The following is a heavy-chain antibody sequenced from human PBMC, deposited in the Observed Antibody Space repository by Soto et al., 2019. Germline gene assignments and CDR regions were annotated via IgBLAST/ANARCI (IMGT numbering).Heavy chain of an antibody. J-gene: IGHJ4*02. CDR2: IYYSGST. Sequence: PSETLSLTCTVSGGSISSGGYYWSWIRQHPGKGLEWIGYIYYSGSTYYNPSLKSRVTISVDTSKNQFSLKLGSVTAADTAVYYCARSVAGINFDYWGQGTLVTVSS. D-gene: IGHD6-19*01. CDR3: ARSVAGINFDY. CDR1: GGSISSGGYY. V-gene: IGHV4-31*03.